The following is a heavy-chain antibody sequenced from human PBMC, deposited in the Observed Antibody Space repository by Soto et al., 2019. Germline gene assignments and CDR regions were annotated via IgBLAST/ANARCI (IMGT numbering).Heavy chain of an antibody. D-gene: IGHD3-22*01. CDR3: TTDAAQNDGRGNYYEGAY. J-gene: IGHJ4*02. CDR1: DFTFTADW. Sequence: EVHLVESGGGLVKPGGSLRLSCAASDFTFTADWMHWVRQAPGKGLEWVGRIKTETSGGAADYAVPVKGRFTISRDDSKNTLYLQMNSLKTEDTAVYYCTTDAAQNDGRGNYYEGAYWGQGTLVTVSS. CDR2: IKTETSGGAA. V-gene: IGHV3-15*07.